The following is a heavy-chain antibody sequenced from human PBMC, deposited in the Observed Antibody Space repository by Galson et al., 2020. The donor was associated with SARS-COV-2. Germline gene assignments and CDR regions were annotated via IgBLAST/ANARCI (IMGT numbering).Heavy chain of an antibody. CDR1: GLTFSADP. CDR3: VKVHQPLLFDYFDY. Sequence: GGSLRLSCSASGLTFSADPMHWVRQAPGKGLEYVSAINSRGDSSYYADSVKGRFTISRDNSKNTLFLQMTHLRADDTAVYYCVKVHQPLLFDYFDYWGQGTLVTVSS. V-gene: IGHV3-64D*08. CDR2: INSRGDSS. J-gene: IGHJ4*02. D-gene: IGHD2-21*02.